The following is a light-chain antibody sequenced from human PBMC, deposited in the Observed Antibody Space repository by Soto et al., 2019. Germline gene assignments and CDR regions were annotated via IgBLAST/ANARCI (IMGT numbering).Light chain of an antibody. Sequence: AIQLTQSPSSLSASVGDRVTITCRASQGIFSALAWYQQKPGKAPKLLIYDASTLESGVPSRFSGSGSGTEFTLTISSLQPEDFATYYCQQFNKYPITFGQGTRLETK. J-gene: IGKJ5*01. CDR3: QQFNKYPIT. CDR1: QGIFSA. V-gene: IGKV1D-13*01. CDR2: DAS.